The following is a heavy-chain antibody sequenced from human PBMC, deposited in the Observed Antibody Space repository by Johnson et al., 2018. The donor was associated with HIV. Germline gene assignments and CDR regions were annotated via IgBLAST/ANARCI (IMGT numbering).Heavy chain of an antibody. CDR3: AKGGLWVGELFSRAFDI. Sequence: QVQLVESGGGVVQPGRSLRLSCAASGFTFSNYAMHWVRQAPGKGLEWVAVIWYDGSNNYYADSVKGRFTISKDNSKNTLYLQMNSLRAEDTAVYYCAKGGLWVGELFSRAFDIWGQGTMVTVSS. CDR1: GFTFSNYA. V-gene: IGHV3-33*06. J-gene: IGHJ3*02. D-gene: IGHD3-10*01. CDR2: IWYDGSNN.